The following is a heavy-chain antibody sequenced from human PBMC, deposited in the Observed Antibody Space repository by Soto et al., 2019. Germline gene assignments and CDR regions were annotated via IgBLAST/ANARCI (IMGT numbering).Heavy chain of an antibody. J-gene: IGHJ6*03. V-gene: IGHV3-33*01. CDR3: ARGPRPIAVAGYYYYYYMDV. D-gene: IGHD6-19*01. CDR1: GFTFSSYG. CDR2: IWYDGSNK. Sequence: VGSLRLSCAASGFTFSSYGMHWVRQAPGKGLEWVAVIWYDGSNKYYADSVKGRFTISRDNSKNTLYLQMNSLRAEDTAVYYCARGPRPIAVAGYYYYYYMDVWGKGTTVTVSS.